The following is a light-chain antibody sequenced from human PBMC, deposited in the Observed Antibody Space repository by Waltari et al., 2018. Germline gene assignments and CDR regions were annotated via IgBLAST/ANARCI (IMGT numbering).Light chain of an antibody. CDR3: ATWDDSLNGWV. CDR1: SSDVGRYDR. Sequence: QSALTQPPSVSGSPGQAVTISCTGTSSDVGRYDRVSWYQHLPGTAPNLFIYGKPRRPSGVPGRFSGSKSGPSASLAISGLQSDDEADYYCATWDDSLNGWVFGGGTKLTVL. J-gene: IGLJ3*02. V-gene: IGLV1-44*01. CDR2: GKP.